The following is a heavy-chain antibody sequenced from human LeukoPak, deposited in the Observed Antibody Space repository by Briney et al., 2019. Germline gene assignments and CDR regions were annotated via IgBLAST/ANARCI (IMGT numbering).Heavy chain of an antibody. CDR1: GGTFSSYG. D-gene: IGHD5-18*01. CDR3: ASSTRGVHEYSYSGYFDY. CDR2: IIPIFATA. V-gene: IGHV1-69*05. Sequence: GASVKVSCKTSGGTFSSYGISWVRQAPGQGLEWMGGIIPIFATANYAQKFQGRVTITTDESTSTAYMELSSLRSEDTAVYYCASSTRGVHEYSYSGYFDYWGQGTLVTVSS. J-gene: IGHJ4*02.